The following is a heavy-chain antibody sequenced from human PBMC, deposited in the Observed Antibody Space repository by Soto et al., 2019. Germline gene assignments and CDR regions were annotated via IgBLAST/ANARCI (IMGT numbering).Heavy chain of an antibody. J-gene: IGHJ6*02. Sequence: QVQLVESGGGVVQPGRSLRLSCAASGFTFSSYGMHWVRQAPGKGLEWVAVISYDGSNKYYADSVKGRFTISRDNSKNKRYLQMNSLRADDTAVYYCAEKGNNDYYYYYYGMDVWGQGTTVTVSS. V-gene: IGHV3-30*18. CDR2: ISYDGSNK. CDR1: GFTFSSYG. CDR3: AEKGNNDYYYYYYGMDV. D-gene: IGHD4-17*01.